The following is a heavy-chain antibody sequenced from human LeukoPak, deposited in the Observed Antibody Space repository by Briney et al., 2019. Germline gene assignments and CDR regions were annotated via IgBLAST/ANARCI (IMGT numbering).Heavy chain of an antibody. D-gene: IGHD3-10*01. CDR2: IYYSGST. V-gene: IGHV4-59*08. CDR3: ARRGAGRFRYAFDY. Sequence: SETLSLTCTVSGGSISSYYWSWIRQPPGKGLEWIGYIYYSGSTNYNPSLKSRVTISVDTSKNQFSLKLSSVTAADTAVYYCARRGAGRFRYAFDYLGQGTLVTVSS. J-gene: IGHJ4*02. CDR1: GGSISSYY.